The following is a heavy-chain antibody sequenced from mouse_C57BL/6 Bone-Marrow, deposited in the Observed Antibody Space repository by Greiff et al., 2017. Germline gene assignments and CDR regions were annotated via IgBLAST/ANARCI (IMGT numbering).Heavy chain of an antibody. CDR3: ARSNDYWYFDV. D-gene: IGHD2-3*01. CDR2: INPSSGYT. Sequence: VQRVESGAELAKPGASVKLSCKASGYTFTSYWMHWVKQRPGQGLEWIGDINPSSGYTNYNQKFKDKATLTADKSSSTAYMQLSSLTYEDSAVYYCARSNDYWYFDVWGTGTTVTVSS. J-gene: IGHJ1*03. CDR1: GYTFTSYW. V-gene: IGHV1-7*01.